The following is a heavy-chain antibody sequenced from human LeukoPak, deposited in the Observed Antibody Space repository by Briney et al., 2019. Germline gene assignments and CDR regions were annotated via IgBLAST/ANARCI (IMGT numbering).Heavy chain of an antibody. CDR3: AKRDSKSSGYSFDH. CDR1: GFSLRNYW. V-gene: IGHV3-30*02. CDR2: IPYDGAYK. J-gene: IGHJ4*02. D-gene: IGHD3-22*01. Sequence: PGGSLRLSCTASGFSLRNYWMHWVRQAPGKGLEWVAFIPYDGAYKYYADSVKGRFTISRDDSKNMVYLQVNSLRPEDTAVYYCAKRDSKSSGYSFDHWGQGTLVTVSS.